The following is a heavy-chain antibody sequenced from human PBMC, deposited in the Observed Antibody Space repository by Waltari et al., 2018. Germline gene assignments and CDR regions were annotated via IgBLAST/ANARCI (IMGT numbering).Heavy chain of an antibody. CDR2: ASDSGGSS. V-gene: IGHV3-23*01. Sequence: EVQLLESGGGLVQPGGSLRLSCAASGFTFSSYAMSWVRQAPGKGLEWVSAASDSGGSSYYADSVKGRFTISRDNSKNMLYLQMKYLSAEDTALYYCAKDLLPTGVFDYWGQGALVTVSS. CDR3: AKDLLPTGVFDY. D-gene: IGHD3-10*01. J-gene: IGHJ4*02. CDR1: GFTFSSYA.